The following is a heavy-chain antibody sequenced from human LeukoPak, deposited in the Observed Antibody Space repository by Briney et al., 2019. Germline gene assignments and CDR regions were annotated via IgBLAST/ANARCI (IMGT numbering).Heavy chain of an antibody. D-gene: IGHD3-22*01. CDR1: GGSMSDYY. Sequence: SETLSLTCTISGGSMSDYYWSWFRQPPGKGLEWIGYIFSTGSTNYTPSLQSRVTISVDTSKNQYSLKLNSVTAADTALYYCARDYTMTHAFDIWGQGTLVTVSS. CDR2: IFSTGST. V-gene: IGHV4-59*01. CDR3: ARDYTMTHAFDI. J-gene: IGHJ3*02.